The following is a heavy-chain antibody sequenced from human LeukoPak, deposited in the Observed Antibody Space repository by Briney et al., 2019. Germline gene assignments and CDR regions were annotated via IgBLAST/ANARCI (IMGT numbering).Heavy chain of an antibody. CDR2: ISSSSSYI. CDR1: GFTFSSHS. J-gene: IGHJ4*02. Sequence: PGGSLRLSCAASGFTFSSHSMNWVRQAPGKGLEWVSSISSSSSYIYYADSVKGRFTISRHNAKNSLYLQMNTLRVEDTAVCYCAREVRAYGGYSQSDYWGQGTLVTVSS. V-gene: IGHV3-21*01. CDR3: AREVRAYGGYSQSDY. D-gene: IGHD5-12*01.